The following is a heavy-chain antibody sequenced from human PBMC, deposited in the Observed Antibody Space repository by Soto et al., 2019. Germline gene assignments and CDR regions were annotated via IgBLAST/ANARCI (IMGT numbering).Heavy chain of an antibody. CDR1: GYTFTSYD. V-gene: IGHV1-8*01. CDR2: MNPNSGNT. D-gene: IGHD5-18*01. J-gene: IGHJ4*02. CDR3: ARERYSDGEDY. Sequence: QVQLVQSGAEVKKPGASVKVSCKASGYTFTSYDINWVRQATGQGLEWMGWMNPNSGNTGYAQKFQGRXTXTXXTSISTAYMELSSLRSEDTAVYYCARERYSDGEDYWGQGTLVTVSS.